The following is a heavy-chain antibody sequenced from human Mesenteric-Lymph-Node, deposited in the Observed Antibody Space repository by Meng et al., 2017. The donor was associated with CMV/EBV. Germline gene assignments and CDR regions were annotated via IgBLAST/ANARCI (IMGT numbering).Heavy chain of an antibody. J-gene: IGHJ6*02. CDR2: IYSGGST. V-gene: IGHV3-53*01. Sequence: GGSLRLSCAASGFTVSSNFMSWVRQALGKGLEWVSLIYSGGSTYYADSVKDRFTISRDNSTNTLYLQMNSLRAEDTAVYYCWGYGDYTYYYYGMDVWGQGTTVTVSS. D-gene: IGHD4-17*01. CDR1: GFTVSSNF. CDR3: WGYGDYTYYYYGMDV.